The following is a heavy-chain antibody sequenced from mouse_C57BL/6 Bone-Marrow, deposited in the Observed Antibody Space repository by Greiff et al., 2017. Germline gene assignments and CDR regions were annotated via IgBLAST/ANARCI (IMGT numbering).Heavy chain of an antibody. CDR3: ARDSSGYRFAY. V-gene: IGHV2-6*01. Sequence: VQLVESGPGLVAPSQSLSITCTVSGFSLTSYGVDWVRQSPGKGLEWLGVIWGVGSTNYNSALKSRLSISKDNSKRQVFLKMNSLQTDDTAMYYCARDSSGYRFAYWGQGTLVTVSA. D-gene: IGHD3-2*02. J-gene: IGHJ3*01. CDR1: GFSLTSYG. CDR2: IWGVGST.